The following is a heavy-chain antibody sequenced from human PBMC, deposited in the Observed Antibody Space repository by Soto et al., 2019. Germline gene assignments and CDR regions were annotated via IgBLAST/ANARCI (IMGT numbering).Heavy chain of an antibody. V-gene: IGHV4-30-4*01. CDR3: ASDTAPAGDYYYLMDV. D-gene: IGHD5-18*01. J-gene: IGHJ6*02. CDR2: IYYSGST. Sequence: QVQLQESGPGLVKPSQTLSLTCTVSGGSISSGDYYWSWIRQPPGKGLEWIGYIYYSGSTYYNPSLKSRVDISVDASQIQSSLKLTSVTAADTAVYYCASDTAPAGDYYYLMDVLGQGTTVTVSS. CDR1: GGSISSGDYY.